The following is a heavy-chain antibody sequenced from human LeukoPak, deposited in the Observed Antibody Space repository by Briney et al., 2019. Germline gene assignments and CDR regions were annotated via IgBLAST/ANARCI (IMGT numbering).Heavy chain of an antibody. J-gene: IGHJ4*02. CDR3: ATLDILTGPIGY. Sequence: SETLSLTCTVSGGSISSGGYCWSWIRQHPGKGLEWIGYIYYSGSTYYNPSLKSRVTISEDTSKNHFSLKLSSVTAADTAVYHCATLDILTGPIGYWGQGTLVTVSS. D-gene: IGHD3-9*01. CDR1: GGSISSGGYC. V-gene: IGHV4-31*03. CDR2: IYYSGST.